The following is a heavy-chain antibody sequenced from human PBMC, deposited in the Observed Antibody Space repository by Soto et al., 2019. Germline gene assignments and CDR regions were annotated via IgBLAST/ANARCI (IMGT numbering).Heavy chain of an antibody. CDR2: IYSSGST. J-gene: IGHJ4*02. CDR3: ARQYCSSTRCYQYFDY. Sequence: QSQTLSLTCTVSGGSINSYYWSWIRQSPEKGLEWIGYIYSSGSTNYNPSLKSRVTISVDTSKNQFSLKLSSVTAADTAVYYCARQYCSSTRCYQYFDYWGQGTLVTVSS. D-gene: IGHD2-2*01. CDR1: GGSINSYY. V-gene: IGHV4-59*08.